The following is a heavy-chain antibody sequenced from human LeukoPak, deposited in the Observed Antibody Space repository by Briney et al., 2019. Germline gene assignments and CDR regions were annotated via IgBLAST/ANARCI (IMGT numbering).Heavy chain of an antibody. J-gene: IGHJ6*03. V-gene: IGHV3-23*01. CDR3: ARQSQGYSSSWYPTYYYYYMDV. CDR2: LSSSGGST. Sequence: PGGSLRLSCAASGFTFSNYGMNWVRQAPGKGLERVSALSSSGGSTYYADSVKGRFTISRDNSKNTLYLQMNSLRAEDTAVYYCARQSQGYSSSWYPTYYYYYMDVWGRGTTVTVSS. CDR1: GFTFSNYG. D-gene: IGHD6-13*01.